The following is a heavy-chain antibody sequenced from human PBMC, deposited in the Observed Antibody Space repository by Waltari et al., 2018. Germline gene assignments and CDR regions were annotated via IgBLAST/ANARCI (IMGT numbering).Heavy chain of an antibody. CDR2: INHSGST. D-gene: IGHD3-22*01. Sequence: QVQLQQWGAGLLKPSETLSLTCAVYGGSFSGYYWSWIRQPPGKGLEWIGEINHSGSTNDNPSLKSRVTISVDTSKNQFSLKLSSVTAADTAVYYCARTYDSSGFGFDYWGQGTLVTVSS. CDR1: GGSFSGYY. V-gene: IGHV4-34*01. CDR3: ARTYDSSGFGFDY. J-gene: IGHJ4*02.